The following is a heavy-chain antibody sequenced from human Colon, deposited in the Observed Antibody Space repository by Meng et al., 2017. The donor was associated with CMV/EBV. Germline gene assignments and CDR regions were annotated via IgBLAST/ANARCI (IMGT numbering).Heavy chain of an antibody. CDR2: ISPYSGQT. V-gene: IGHV1-18*01. CDR1: GYTFSTFG. Sequence: ASVKVSCKASGYTFSTFGISWVRQAPGQGPEWMGWISPYSGQTNSAQKFQGRLTLTTDTSTSTAYMDLRRLRSDDTAVHYCVRALDDGCGQFRDFWGQGTPVTVSS. CDR3: VRALDDGCGQFRDF. D-gene: IGHD2-21*01. J-gene: IGHJ4*02.